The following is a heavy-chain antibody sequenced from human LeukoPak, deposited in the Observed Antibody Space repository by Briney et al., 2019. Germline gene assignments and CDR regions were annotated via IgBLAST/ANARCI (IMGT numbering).Heavy chain of an antibody. CDR2: ISSSSSYI. Sequence: GGSLRLSCAASGFTFSSYSMNWVRQAPGKGLEWVSSISSSSSYIYYADSVKGRFTISRDNAKNSLYLQMNSLRAEDTAVYYCAKDPAAITAPDYYYYYYMDVWGKGTTVTVSS. V-gene: IGHV3-21*01. CDR1: GFTFSSYS. D-gene: IGHD2-2*01. CDR3: AKDPAAITAPDYYYYYYMDV. J-gene: IGHJ6*03.